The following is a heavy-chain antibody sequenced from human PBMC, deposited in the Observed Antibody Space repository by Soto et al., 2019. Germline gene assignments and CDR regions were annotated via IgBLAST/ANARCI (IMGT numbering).Heavy chain of an antibody. CDR2: ISSSSSTI. V-gene: IGHV3-48*01. J-gene: IGHJ4*02. CDR3: ASDSSGWSNYFDY. D-gene: IGHD6-19*01. Sequence: EVQLVESGGGLVQPGGSLRLSCAASGFTFSSYSMNWVRQAPGKGLEWVSYISSSSSTIYYADSVKGRFTISRDNAKNSLYLQMNSLRAEDTAVYYCASDSSGWSNYFDYWGQGTLVIVSS. CDR1: GFTFSSYS.